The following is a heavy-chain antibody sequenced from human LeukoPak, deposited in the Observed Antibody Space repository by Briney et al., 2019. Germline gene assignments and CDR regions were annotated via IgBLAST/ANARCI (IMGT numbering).Heavy chain of an antibody. CDR3: AAQALAGKGNYFDP. Sequence: SGGSLRLSCAASEFTVSTNYMTWVRQAPGKGLEWVSVIYRDGNTYYADTVEGRFTISRDNSKNTLYLQMDSLRAEDTAVYYCAAQALAGKGNYFDPWGQGTLVTVSS. V-gene: IGHV3-53*01. D-gene: IGHD6-19*01. CDR2: IYRDGNT. J-gene: IGHJ5*02. CDR1: EFTVSTNY.